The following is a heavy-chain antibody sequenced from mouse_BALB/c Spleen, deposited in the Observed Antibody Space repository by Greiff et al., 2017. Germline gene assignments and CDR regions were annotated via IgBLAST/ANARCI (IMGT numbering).Heavy chain of an antibody. CDR2: IWSDGST. D-gene: IGHD3-1*01. Sequence: QVQLKESGPDLVAPSQSLPITCTVSGFSLTSYGVHWVRQPPGKGLEWLVVIWSDGSTTYNSALKSRLSISKDNSKSQVFLKMSSLQTDDTAMYYCARQGTARAGAMDYWGQGTSVTVSS. V-gene: IGHV2-6-2*01. CDR1: GFSLTSYG. J-gene: IGHJ4*01. CDR3: ARQGTARAGAMDY.